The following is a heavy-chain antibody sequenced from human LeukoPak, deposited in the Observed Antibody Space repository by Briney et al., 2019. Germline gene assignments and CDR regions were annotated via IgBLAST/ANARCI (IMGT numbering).Heavy chain of an antibody. D-gene: IGHD2-2*01. V-gene: IGHV4-59*01. CDR3: ARDKKGTSCYDY. CDR1: GGSISSYY. CDR2: IYYSGST. Sequence: SETLSLTCTVSGGSISSYYWSWIRQSPGKGLEWIGFIYYSGSTTYNPSLKSRVTISVDTSKNQFSLKLSSVTAADTAVYYCARDKKGTSCYDYWGQGTPVTVSS. J-gene: IGHJ4*02.